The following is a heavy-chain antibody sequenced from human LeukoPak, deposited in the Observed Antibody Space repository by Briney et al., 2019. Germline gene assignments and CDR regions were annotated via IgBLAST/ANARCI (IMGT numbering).Heavy chain of an antibody. V-gene: IGHV4-59*01. D-gene: IGHD6-19*01. Sequence: SETLSLTCTVSGGSLSSYYWSWIRQPPGKGLEWIGYIYYSGSTYYNPSLKSRITMSIDTSKNHFSLKLTSVTAADTATYYCARETSLAGFASGLGFNYWGQGILVTVSS. CDR1: GGSLSSYY. CDR3: ARETSLAGFASGLGFNY. CDR2: IYYSGST. J-gene: IGHJ4*02.